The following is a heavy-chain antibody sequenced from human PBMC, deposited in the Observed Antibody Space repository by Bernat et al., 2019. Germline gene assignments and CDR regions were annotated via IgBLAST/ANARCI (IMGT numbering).Heavy chain of an antibody. D-gene: IGHD6-19*01. V-gene: IGHV3-74*01. CDR2: IHGDERST. CDR1: GFTFSDYW. CDR3: SRDAAVPGADY. J-gene: IGHJ4*02. Sequence: QLVESGGGLVQPGGSLRLSCAASGFTFSDYWMHWVRQAPGQGLVWVARIHGDERSTSYADSVKGRFTISRDNTKNTVYLQMNSLRVEDTAVYYCSRDAAVPGADYWGQETLVTVAA.